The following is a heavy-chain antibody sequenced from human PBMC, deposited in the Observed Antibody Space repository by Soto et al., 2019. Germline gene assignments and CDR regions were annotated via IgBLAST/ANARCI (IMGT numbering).Heavy chain of an antibody. CDR2: IFYTGST. D-gene: IGHD6-13*01. Sequence: SETLSLTCAVSGTSFGTYYWSWIRQPPGQGLESVGYIFYTGSTNYNPSLKSRVTISVDTSENQVSLELRSVTAADTAMYYCARHPSASGDAFDIWGRGTMVTVSS. CDR1: GTSFGTYY. J-gene: IGHJ3*02. V-gene: IGHV4-59*08. CDR3: ARHPSASGDAFDI.